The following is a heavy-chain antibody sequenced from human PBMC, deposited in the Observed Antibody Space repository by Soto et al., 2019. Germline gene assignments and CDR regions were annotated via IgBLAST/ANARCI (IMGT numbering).Heavy chain of an antibody. Sequence: SETLSLTCSVSGGSISSNNYYWGWIRQPPGKGLEWIGSIYYSGSIYDNPSLKSRVTMSIDTSKRQFSLKLSSVTAADTAMYYCARTESGYSYGFADVWGQGTTVTVSS. CDR3: ARTESGYSYGFADV. V-gene: IGHV4-39*07. J-gene: IGHJ6*02. CDR2: IYYSGSI. CDR1: GGSISSNNYY. D-gene: IGHD5-18*01.